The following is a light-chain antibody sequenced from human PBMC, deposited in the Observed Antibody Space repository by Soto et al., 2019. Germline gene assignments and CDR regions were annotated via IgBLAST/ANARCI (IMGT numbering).Light chain of an antibody. J-gene: IGKJ1*01. V-gene: IGKV1-39*01. CDR1: QSISSY. CDR3: QQSYSTPWT. Sequence: DIQMTQSPSSLSASVGDRVTITCRASQSISSYLNWYQQKPRKAPKLLINAASSLQSGDPSRFSGSGSGTDFTLTISSLQPEDFATYYCQQSYSTPWTFGQGTKVEIK. CDR2: AAS.